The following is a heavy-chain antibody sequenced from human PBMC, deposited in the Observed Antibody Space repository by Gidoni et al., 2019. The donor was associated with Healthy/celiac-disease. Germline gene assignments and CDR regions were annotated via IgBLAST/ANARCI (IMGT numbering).Heavy chain of an antibody. Sequence: EVQLVESGGGLVQPGRSLRLSCAASGFTFDDYAMHWVRQAPGKGLECVSGISWNSGSIGYADSVKGRFTISRDNAKNSLYLQMNSLRAEDTALYYCAKARGFWYEAFDIWGQGTMVTVSS. CDR3: AKARGFWYEAFDI. CDR2: ISWNSGSI. J-gene: IGHJ3*02. CDR1: GFTFDDYA. D-gene: IGHD6-13*01. V-gene: IGHV3-9*01.